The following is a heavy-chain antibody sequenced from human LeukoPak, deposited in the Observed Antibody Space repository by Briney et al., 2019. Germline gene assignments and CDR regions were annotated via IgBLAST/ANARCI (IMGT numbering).Heavy chain of an antibody. V-gene: IGHV1-2*02. J-gene: IGHJ4*02. Sequence: ASVKVSCKASGYTFTGYYMHWVRQAPGQGLEWMGWINPNSGGTNYAQKFQGRVTMTRDTSISTAYMELSRLRSGDTAVYYCATLDSSGYRPFDYWGQGTLVTVSS. CDR3: ATLDSSGYRPFDY. CDR1: GYTFTGYY. D-gene: IGHD3-22*01. CDR2: INPNSGGT.